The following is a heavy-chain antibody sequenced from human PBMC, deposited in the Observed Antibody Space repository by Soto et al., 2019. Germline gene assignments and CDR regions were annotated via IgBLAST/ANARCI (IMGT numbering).Heavy chain of an antibody. V-gene: IGHV1-69*12. J-gene: IGHJ4*02. D-gene: IGHD5-12*01. Sequence: QVQLVQSGAEVSQPASSVKVSCKTSGVCCSSYAISWVLQAPGQGLEWMGGIVPIVDTPTYAQRFQGRVTITADESTRTVQLEKSSLRSDDAAVYYCVRDVAIPGYHDKWGKGTMLTV. CDR2: IVPIVDTP. CDR1: GVCCSSYA. CDR3: VRDVAIPGYHDK.